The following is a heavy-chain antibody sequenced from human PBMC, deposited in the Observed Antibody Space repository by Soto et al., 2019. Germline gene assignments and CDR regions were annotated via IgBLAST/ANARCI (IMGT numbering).Heavy chain of an antibody. CDR2: VWYDGSNQ. J-gene: IGHJ6*02. V-gene: IGHV3-33*01. CDR1: GFTFSSYG. D-gene: IGHD3-3*01. Sequence: QVQLVESGGGVVQPGGSLRLSCAASGFTFSSYGMHWVHQAPGKGLQWVALVWYDGSNQYYADSVKGRFTISRDTSKNTLHLQLNSLGAEDTAVYFCARDRQFWGGSYVVFAYKYGMDVWGQGTTVTVSS. CDR3: ARDRQFWGGSYVVFAYKYGMDV.